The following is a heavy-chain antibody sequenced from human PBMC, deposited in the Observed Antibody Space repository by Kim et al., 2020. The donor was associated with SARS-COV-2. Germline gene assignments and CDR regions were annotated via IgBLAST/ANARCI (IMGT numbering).Heavy chain of an antibody. D-gene: IGHD3-3*01. V-gene: IGHV3-33*08. CDR1: GFTFSGYG. CDR2: ICDDGSNK. Sequence: GGSLRLSCAASGFTFSGYGMHWVRQAPGKGLEWVAVICDDGSNKYYADSVKGRFTISRDNSKNTLYLQMNSLRAEDTAVYYCARDGLGEWFLGIDAFDIWGQGTMVTVSS. J-gene: IGHJ3*02. CDR3: ARDGLGEWFLGIDAFDI.